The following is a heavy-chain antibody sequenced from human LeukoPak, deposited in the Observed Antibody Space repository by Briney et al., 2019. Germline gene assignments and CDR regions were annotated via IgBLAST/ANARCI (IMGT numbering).Heavy chain of an antibody. V-gene: IGHV5-51*01. D-gene: IGHD6-19*01. CDR2: IYPGDCDT. CDR1: GYSFTSYW. Sequence: GESLKISCEGSGYSFTSYWIGWVRQMPGKGLEWMGIIYPGDCDTSYSTSFQGRFTTLADESISTPYLQWSSFMASDTAVYYCARIQRGQWNDAFDIWGQGTIVTVSS. J-gene: IGHJ3*02. CDR3: ARIQRGQWNDAFDI.